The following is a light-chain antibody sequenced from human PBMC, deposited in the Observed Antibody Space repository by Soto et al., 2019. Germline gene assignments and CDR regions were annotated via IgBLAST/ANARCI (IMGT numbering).Light chain of an antibody. CDR3: QQYGSSSIT. J-gene: IGKJ5*01. V-gene: IGKV3-20*01. Sequence: EIVLTQSPATLSSFPGDRVTLSCRASQYINTRLAWYQHRPGQAPRLLIYAASSRATGIPDRFSGSGSGTDFSLTISRLEAEDFAVYYCQQYGSSSITFGQGTRLEIK. CDR2: AAS. CDR1: QYINTR.